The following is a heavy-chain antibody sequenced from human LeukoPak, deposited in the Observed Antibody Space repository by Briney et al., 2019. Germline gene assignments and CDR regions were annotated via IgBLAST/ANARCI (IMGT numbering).Heavy chain of an antibody. CDR2: INQEGSRK. V-gene: IGHV3-7*03. J-gene: IGHJ4*02. CDR3: ARQAVTGATYFEN. D-gene: IGHD1-26*01. CDR1: GFTFSSYA. Sequence: GGSLRLSCAASGFTFSSYAMSWVRQAPGKGLECVARINQEGSRKNYLDSVEGRFTISRDSAKNSLYLQMNSLRAEDTAVYYCARQAVTGATYFENWGQGDLVTVSS.